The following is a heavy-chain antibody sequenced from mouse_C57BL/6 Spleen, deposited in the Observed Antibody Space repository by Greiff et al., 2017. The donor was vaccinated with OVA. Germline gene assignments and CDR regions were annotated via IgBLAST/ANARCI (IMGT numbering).Heavy chain of an antibody. CDR2: ISNGGGST. CDR1: GFTFSDYY. CDR3: ARGGNHYAMDY. Sequence: EVHLVESGGGLVQPGGSLKLSCAASGFTFSDYYMYWVRQTPEKRLEWVAYISNGGGSTYYPDTVKGRFTISRDNAKNTLYLQMSRLKSEDTAMYYCARGGNHYAMDYWGQGTSVTVSS. D-gene: IGHD2-1*01. V-gene: IGHV5-12*01. J-gene: IGHJ4*01.